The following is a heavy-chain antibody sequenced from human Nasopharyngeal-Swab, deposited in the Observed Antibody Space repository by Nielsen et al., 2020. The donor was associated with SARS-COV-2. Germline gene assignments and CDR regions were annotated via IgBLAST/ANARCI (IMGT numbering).Heavy chain of an antibody. Sequence: ASVKVSCKVSGYTLTELSMHWVRQAPGKGLEWMGIINPSGGSTNYAQKFQGRVTMTRDTSTSTVYMELSSLRSEDTAVYYCARAKYSYGFSYYYYGMDVWGQGTTVTVSS. J-gene: IGHJ6*02. V-gene: IGHV1-46*01. CDR2: INPSGGST. D-gene: IGHD5-18*01. CDR1: GYTLTELS. CDR3: ARAKYSYGFSYYYYGMDV.